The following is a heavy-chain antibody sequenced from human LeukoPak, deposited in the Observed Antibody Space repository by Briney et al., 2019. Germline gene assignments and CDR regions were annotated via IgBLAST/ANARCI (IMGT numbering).Heavy chain of an antibody. Sequence: GGSLRLSCAASGFTFSSYWMSWVRQAPGKGLEWVANIKQDGSEKYYVDSVKGRFTISRDNSKNTLYLQMNSLRAEDTAVYYCAKDRKHYYGSGGGENYFDYWGQGTLVTVSS. V-gene: IGHV3-7*03. J-gene: IGHJ4*02. CDR2: IKQDGSEK. CDR1: GFTFSSYW. D-gene: IGHD3-10*01. CDR3: AKDRKHYYGSGGGENYFDY.